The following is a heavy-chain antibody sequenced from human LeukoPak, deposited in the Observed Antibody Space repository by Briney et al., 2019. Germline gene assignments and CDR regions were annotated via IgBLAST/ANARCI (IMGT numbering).Heavy chain of an antibody. V-gene: IGHV3-21*01. Sequence: GGSLRLSCAASGFNFSAYNMNWVRQAPGKGLEWVSSISSSSSYIYYADSVKGRFTISRDNAKNSLYLQMSSLRAEDTAVYYCARDTAGEAFDIWGQGTMVTVSS. D-gene: IGHD4-17*01. CDR2: ISSSSSYI. CDR1: GFNFSAYN. CDR3: ARDTAGEAFDI. J-gene: IGHJ3*02.